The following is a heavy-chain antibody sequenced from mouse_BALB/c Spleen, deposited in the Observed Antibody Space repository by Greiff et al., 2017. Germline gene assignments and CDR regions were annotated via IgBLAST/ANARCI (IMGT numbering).Heavy chain of an antibody. J-gene: IGHJ2*01. CDR2: INSNGGST. Sequence: EVKVVESGGGLVQPGGSLKLSCAASGFTFSSYGMSWVRQTPDKRLELVATINSNGGSTYYPDSVKGRFTISRDNAKNTLYLQMSSLKSEDTAMYYCARGYRYVDYWGQGTTLTVSS. D-gene: IGHD2-14*01. V-gene: IGHV5-6-3*01. CDR1: GFTFSSYG. CDR3: ARGYRYVDY.